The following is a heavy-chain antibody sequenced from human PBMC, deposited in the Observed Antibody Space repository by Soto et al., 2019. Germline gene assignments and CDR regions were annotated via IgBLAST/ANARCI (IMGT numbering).Heavy chain of an antibody. D-gene: IGHD3-22*01. CDR3: ARDQLYYNDISGRPLNAFDV. V-gene: IGHV3-48*01. J-gene: IGHJ3*01. CDR2: IGIGSSTK. Sequence: EVALVESGGGFVQSGGSLRLSCAASGFTFRNYGMNWVRQAPGKGLEWVSYIGIGSSTKYYADSVKGRFTISRDNAKNSLYLQMKSLRAEDTAVYYCARDQLYYNDISGRPLNAFDVWGQGTMVTVSS. CDR1: GFTFRNYG.